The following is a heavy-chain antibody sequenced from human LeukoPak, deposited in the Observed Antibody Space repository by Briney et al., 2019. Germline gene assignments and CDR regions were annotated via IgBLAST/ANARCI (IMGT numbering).Heavy chain of an antibody. D-gene: IGHD3-3*01. CDR2: ISSSSSYI. J-gene: IGHJ3*02. CDR3: ASSRTYYDFWSGYYPRRDAFDI. Sequence: GGSLRLSCAASGFTFSSYSMNRVRQAPGKGLEWVSSISSSSSYIYYADSVKGRFTISRDNAKNSLYLQMNSLRAEDTAVYYCASSRTYYDFWSGYYPRRDAFDIWGQGTMVTVSS. V-gene: IGHV3-21*01. CDR1: GFTFSSYS.